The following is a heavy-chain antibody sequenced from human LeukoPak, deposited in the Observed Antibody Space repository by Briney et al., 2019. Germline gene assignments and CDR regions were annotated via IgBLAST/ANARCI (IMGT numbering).Heavy chain of an antibody. Sequence: SETLSLTCTVSGVSISSYYWSWIRQPPGKGLEWIGYIYYSRSTNYNPSLKSRVTISVDTSKNQFSLKLSSVTAADTAVYYCARGHPPRGYSYGHTLYYFDYWGQGTLVTVSS. CDR1: GVSISSYY. D-gene: IGHD5-18*01. V-gene: IGHV4-59*01. CDR3: ARGHPPRGYSYGHTLYYFDY. J-gene: IGHJ4*02. CDR2: IYYSRST.